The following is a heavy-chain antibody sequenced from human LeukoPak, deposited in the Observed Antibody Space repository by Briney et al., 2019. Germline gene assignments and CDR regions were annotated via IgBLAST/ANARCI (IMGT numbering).Heavy chain of an antibody. CDR3: ARGSEGATLDC. J-gene: IGHJ4*02. V-gene: IGHV4-34*01. Sequence: SETLSLTCAVYGGSFSGYYWSWIRQPPGKGLEWIGEINHSGSTNYNPSLKSRVTISVDTSKNQFSLKLSSVTAADTAVYYCARGSEGATLDCWGQGTLVTVSS. CDR1: GGSFSGYY. CDR2: INHSGST. D-gene: IGHD1-26*01.